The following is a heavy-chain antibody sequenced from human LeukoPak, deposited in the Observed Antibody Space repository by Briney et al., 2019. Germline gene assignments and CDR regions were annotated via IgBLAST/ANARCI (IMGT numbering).Heavy chain of an antibody. V-gene: IGHV4-59*01. D-gene: IGHD2-2*02. CDR1: GGSISNYY. J-gene: IGHJ4*02. CDR3: ARVAISGFDY. CDR2: IYYSGST. Sequence: PSETLSLTCTVSGGSISNYYWSWIRQPPGKGLEWIGYIYYSGSTNYNPSLKSRVTISVDTSKNQFSLKLSSVTAADTAVYYCARVAISGFDYWGQGTLVTVSS.